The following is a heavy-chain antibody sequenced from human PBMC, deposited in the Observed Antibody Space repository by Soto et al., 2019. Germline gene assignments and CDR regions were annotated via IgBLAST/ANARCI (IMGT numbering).Heavy chain of an antibody. Sequence: TSETLFLTFNVSDDSLSTYYWSWIRQPAGKGLEWIGRIYASGSTNYNPSLKGRVSMSVDTSRKQFSLKMISVTAADTAIYYCARSAIPRGGWFRPWRQGVLVTVSS. CDR1: DDSLSTYY. CDR2: IYASGST. D-gene: IGHD2-15*01. V-gene: IGHV4-4*07. J-gene: IGHJ5*02. CDR3: ARSAIPRGGWFRP.